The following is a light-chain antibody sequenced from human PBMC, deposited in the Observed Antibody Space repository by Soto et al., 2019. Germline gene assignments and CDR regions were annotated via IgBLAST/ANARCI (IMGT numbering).Light chain of an antibody. J-gene: IGKJ4*01. CDR2: VAS. CDR1: QSVSSN. CDR3: QQYNVWPLT. Sequence: EIVMTQSPATLSVSPGERATLSCRASQSVSSNLAWYQQKPGQTPKLLIYVASTRATGLPVRFSGSGSGTEFTLTISSLQSEDFAVYYCQQYNVWPLTFGGGTKVEFK. V-gene: IGKV3-15*01.